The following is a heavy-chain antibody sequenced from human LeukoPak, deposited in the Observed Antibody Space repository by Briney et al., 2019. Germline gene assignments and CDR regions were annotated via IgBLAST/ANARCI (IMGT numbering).Heavy chain of an antibody. J-gene: IGHJ4*02. CDR1: GYSFTSYW. CDR3: ARSPYVWGSYRYYFDY. V-gene: IGHV5-51*01. D-gene: IGHD3-16*02. CDR2: IYPGDSDT. Sequence: GESLKISCKGSGYSFTSYWIGWVRQMPGKGLEWMGIIYPGDSDTRYSPSFQGQVTISADKSISTAYLQWSSLKASDTAMYYCARSPYVWGSYRYYFDYWGQGTLVTVSS.